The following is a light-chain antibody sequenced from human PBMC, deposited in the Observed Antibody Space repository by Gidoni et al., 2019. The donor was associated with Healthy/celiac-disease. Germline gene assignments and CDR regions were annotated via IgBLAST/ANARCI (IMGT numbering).Light chain of an antibody. J-gene: IGLJ2*01. Sequence: SYVLTQPPSVSMAPGKTARITCGGNNIGSKSVHWYQQRPGQAPVLVIYYNIDRPSGIPERFSGSNSGDTATLTISRVEAGDEADYYCQVWDSSSDVIFGGGTKLTVL. CDR3: QVWDSSSDVI. CDR1: NIGSKS. V-gene: IGLV3-21*04. CDR2: YNI.